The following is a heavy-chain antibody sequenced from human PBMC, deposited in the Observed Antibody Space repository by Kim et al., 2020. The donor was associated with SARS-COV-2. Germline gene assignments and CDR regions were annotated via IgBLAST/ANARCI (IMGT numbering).Heavy chain of an antibody. Sequence: ADSVKVRFTTSRDNSKNTLYLQMNSLRAEDTAVYYWAKGADGYYYGMDVWGQGTTVTVSS. J-gene: IGHJ6*02. V-gene: IGHV3-30-3*02. CDR3: AKGADGYYYGMDV.